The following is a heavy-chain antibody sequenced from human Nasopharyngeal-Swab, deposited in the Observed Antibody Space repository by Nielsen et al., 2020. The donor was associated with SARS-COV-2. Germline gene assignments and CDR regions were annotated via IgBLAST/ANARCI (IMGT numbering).Heavy chain of an antibody. Sequence: SETLSLTCTISGDSFSTYHYWGWIRQSPGKGLEWIGHAYSGESTYYNPSLKSRATISVDSSKKQFSLKLTSVTAADTAVYYCARLRDPWSTASFDSWGQGTLVTVSS. CDR1: GDSFSTYHY. V-gene: IGHV4-38-2*02. CDR3: ARLRDPWSTASFDS. J-gene: IGHJ4*02. D-gene: IGHD1-14*01. CDR2: AYSGEST.